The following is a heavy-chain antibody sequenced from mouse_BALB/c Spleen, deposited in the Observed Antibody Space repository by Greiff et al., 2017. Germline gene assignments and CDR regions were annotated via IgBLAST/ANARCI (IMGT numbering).Heavy chain of an antibody. J-gene: IGHJ2*01. Sequence: EVKLVESGGGLVQPGGSLKLSCAASGFTFSSYGMSWVRQTPDKRLELVATINSNGGSTYYPDSVKGRFTISRDNAKNTLYLQMSSLKSEDTAMYYCASYGYDGNFDYWGQGTTLTVSS. CDR1: GFTFSSYG. D-gene: IGHD2-2*01. CDR2: INSNGGST. CDR3: ASYGYDGNFDY. V-gene: IGHV5-6-3*01.